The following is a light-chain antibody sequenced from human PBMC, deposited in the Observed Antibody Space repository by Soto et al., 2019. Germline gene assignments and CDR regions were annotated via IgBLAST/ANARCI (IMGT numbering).Light chain of an antibody. CDR2: WAS. V-gene: IGKV4-1*01. Sequence: DIVMTQSPDSLAVSLGERATINCKSSQSVLYSSTNKNYLAWYQQKAGQPPKLLIYWASTRESGVPDRISGSGSGTDFNLTISSLQAEDVAVYYCQQDYSSPRTFGQGNKLEIK. CDR3: QQDYSSPRT. J-gene: IGKJ2*01. CDR1: QSVLYSSTNKNY.